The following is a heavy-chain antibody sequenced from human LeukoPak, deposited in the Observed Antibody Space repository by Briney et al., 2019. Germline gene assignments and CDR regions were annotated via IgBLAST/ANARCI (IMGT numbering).Heavy chain of an antibody. CDR2: ISGSGGST. Sequence: PGGSLRLSCAASGFTFSSYAMSWVRQAPGKGLEWVSAISGSGGSTYYADSVKGRFTISRDNSKNTLYLQMNSLRAEDTAVYYCAKDSLPSEPLSLNWFDPWGQGTLVTVSS. J-gene: IGHJ5*02. D-gene: IGHD2-2*01. CDR1: GFTFSSYA. V-gene: IGHV3-23*01. CDR3: AKDSLPSEPLSLNWFDP.